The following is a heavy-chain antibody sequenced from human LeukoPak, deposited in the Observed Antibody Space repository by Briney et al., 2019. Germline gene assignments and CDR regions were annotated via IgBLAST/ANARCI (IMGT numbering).Heavy chain of an antibody. V-gene: IGHV4-59*01. CDR2: IYYSGST. D-gene: IGHD3-22*01. Sequence: PSETLSLTCTVSGGSISSYYWSLIRQPPGKGLEWIGYIYYSGSTNYNPSLKSRVTISVDTSKNQFSLKLSSVTAADTAVYYCARLAYYYDSSGYYPQYWYFDLWGRGTLVTVSS. J-gene: IGHJ2*01. CDR1: GGSISSYY. CDR3: ARLAYYYDSSGYYPQYWYFDL.